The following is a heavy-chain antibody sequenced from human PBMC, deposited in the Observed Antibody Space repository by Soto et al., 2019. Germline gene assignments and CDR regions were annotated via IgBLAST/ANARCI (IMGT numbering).Heavy chain of an antibody. J-gene: IGHJ4*02. Sequence: QVQLVQSGAEVKKPGASVKVSCKASGYTFTSYGISWVRQAPGQGLEWMGWISAYNGNTNYAQKLQGRVTMTTDTPPSTAYMELRSLRSDATAVYYCASSLLVGYGLEGESDWGQGTLVTVSS. CDR1: GYTFTSYG. V-gene: IGHV1-18*01. CDR3: ASSLLVGYGLEGESD. CDR2: ISAYNGNT. D-gene: IGHD5-18*01.